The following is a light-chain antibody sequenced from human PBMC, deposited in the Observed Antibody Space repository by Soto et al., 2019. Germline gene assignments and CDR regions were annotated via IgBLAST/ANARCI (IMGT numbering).Light chain of an antibody. V-gene: IGLV2-14*01. CDR2: DVT. J-gene: IGLJ2*01. CDR3: CSYTDSALDVV. CDR1: SSDIGDYDY. Sequence: QSALTQPASVSGSPGQSITISCTGTSSDIGDYDYVSWYQHLPGKAPKLLIFDVTHRPSGVSDRFSGSKSGNTASLTISGVRPEDEADYYCCSYTDSALDVVSGGGTKLTVL.